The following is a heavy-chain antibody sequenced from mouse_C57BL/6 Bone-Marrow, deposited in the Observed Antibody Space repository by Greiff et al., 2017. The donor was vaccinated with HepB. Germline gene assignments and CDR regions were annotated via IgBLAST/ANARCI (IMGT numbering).Heavy chain of an antibody. Sequence: EVQLVESGGGLVKPGGSLKLSCAASGFTFSSYTMSWVRQTPEKRLEWVATISGGGGNTYYPDSVKGRFTISRDNAKNTLYLQMSSLRSEDTALYYCARHHYGDYFDCWGQGTTLTVSS. J-gene: IGHJ2*01. D-gene: IGHD1-1*01. CDR1: GFTFSSYT. CDR3: ARHHYGDYFDC. CDR2: ISGGGGNT. V-gene: IGHV5-9*01.